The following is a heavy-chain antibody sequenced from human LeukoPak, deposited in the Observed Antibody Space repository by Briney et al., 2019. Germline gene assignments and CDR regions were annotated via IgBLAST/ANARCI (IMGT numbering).Heavy chain of an antibody. J-gene: IGHJ4*02. CDR2: ISDSGGST. V-gene: IGHV3-23*01. CDR3: ARVNGPVLTGKLDC. D-gene: IGHD3-9*01. Sequence: GGSLRLSCAASGFTFSSYAMSWVRQAPGKGLEWVSIISDSGGSTYYADSVKGRFTISRDNSKNTVYLHMNSLRAEDTAVYYCARVNGPVLTGKLDCWGQGTLVTVSS. CDR1: GFTFSSYA.